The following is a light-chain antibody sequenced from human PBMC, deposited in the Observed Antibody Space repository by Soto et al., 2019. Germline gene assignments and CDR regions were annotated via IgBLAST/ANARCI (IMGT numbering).Light chain of an antibody. Sequence: DIQMTQSPSSLSASVGDRVTITCRASQSISSYLNWYQQKPGKAPKLLIYAASSLQSGVPSRFSGSGSGTDFTRTISSLQPEDFATYYCQQSYSGITFGPGTKVDIK. J-gene: IGKJ3*01. CDR2: AAS. CDR1: QSISSY. CDR3: QQSYSGIT. V-gene: IGKV1-39*01.